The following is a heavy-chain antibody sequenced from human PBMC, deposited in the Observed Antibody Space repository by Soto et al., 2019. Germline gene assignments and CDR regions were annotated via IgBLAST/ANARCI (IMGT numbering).Heavy chain of an antibody. D-gene: IGHD2-2*01. V-gene: IGHV1-8*01. CDR3: ARVLRYCSSTSCKKPYYYYMDV. J-gene: IGHJ6*03. CDR1: GYTFSSYD. Sequence: GASVKVSCKASGYTFSSYDINWVRQATGQGLEWMGWMNPNSGNSGYAQKFQGRVTMTRSTSITSAYMELSSLRSEDTAVYYCARVLRYCSSTSCKKPYYYYMDVWGKGTTVTVSS. CDR2: MNPNSGNS.